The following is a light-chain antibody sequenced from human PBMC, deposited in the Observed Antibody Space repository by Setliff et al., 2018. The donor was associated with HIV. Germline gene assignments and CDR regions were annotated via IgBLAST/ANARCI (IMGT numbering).Light chain of an antibody. J-gene: IGLJ1*01. CDR1: SSDVGDYNY. V-gene: IGLV2-14*03. CDR2: DVS. Sequence: QSALTQPASVSGSPGQSSTISCTGTSSDVGDYNYVSWYQQHPGKAPKLMISDVSNRPSGVSNRFSGSKSGNTASLTISGLQAEDEADYYCSSYTSRTPLYGVGTGTKGTV. CDR3: SSYTSRTPLYG.